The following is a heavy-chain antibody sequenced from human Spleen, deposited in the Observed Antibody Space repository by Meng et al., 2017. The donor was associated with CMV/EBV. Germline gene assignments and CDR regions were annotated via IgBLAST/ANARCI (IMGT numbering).Heavy chain of an antibody. CDR1: GGSVSSGSYY. CDR3: ARVLVQLERHFDY. CDR2: IYYSGST. V-gene: IGHV4-61*01. D-gene: IGHD1-1*01. Sequence: GSGGSVSSGSYYWSWIRQPPGKGLEWIGYIYYSGSTNYNPSLKSRVTISVDTSKNQFSLKLSSVTAADTAVYYCARVLVQLERHFDYWGQGTLVTVSS. J-gene: IGHJ4*02.